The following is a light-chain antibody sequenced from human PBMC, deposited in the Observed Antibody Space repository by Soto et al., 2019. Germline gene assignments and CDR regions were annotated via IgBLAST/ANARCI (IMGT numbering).Light chain of an antibody. Sequence: DIVMTQSPLSLPVTPGEPASISCRSSQSLLHSNGYIYLDWYLQKPGQSPQLLIYLGSNRASGVPDRFSGSGSGTDFTLKICRVEAEDVAIYYCMQALQTPYTFGQGTKLEIK. V-gene: IGKV2-28*01. J-gene: IGKJ2*01. CDR3: MQALQTPYT. CDR1: QSLLHSNGYIY. CDR2: LGS.